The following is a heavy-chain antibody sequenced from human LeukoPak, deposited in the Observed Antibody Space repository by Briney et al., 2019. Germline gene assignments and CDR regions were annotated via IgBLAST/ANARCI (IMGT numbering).Heavy chain of an antibody. Sequence: SETLSLTCTVSGGSPSISSDYCGWIRQPPGKGLEWIGGIYYSGSTYYNPSLKSRVTISVDTSKNQFSLKLSSVTAADTAVYDGARIHTWCSNTIDYWGQGTLVTVSS. CDR1: GGSPSISSDY. D-gene: IGHD2-8*01. CDR2: IYYSGST. J-gene: IGHJ4*02. CDR3: ARIHTWCSNTIDY. V-gene: IGHV4-39*01.